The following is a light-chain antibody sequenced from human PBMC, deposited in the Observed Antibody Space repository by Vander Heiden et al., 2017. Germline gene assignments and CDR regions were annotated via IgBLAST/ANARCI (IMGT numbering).Light chain of an antibody. J-gene: IGLJ1*01. CDR1: TSNLGPGYD. Sequence: QSVLTPPPSVSAAPWQRITISCTGSTSNLGPGYDAHWYQQLPGTAPKLLVYGNSNRPSGVPDRFSGSRSGTSASLAITGLQAEDEADYYCQSYDSSLYVFGTGTKVTVL. V-gene: IGLV1-40*01. CDR2: GNS. CDR3: QSYDSSLYV.